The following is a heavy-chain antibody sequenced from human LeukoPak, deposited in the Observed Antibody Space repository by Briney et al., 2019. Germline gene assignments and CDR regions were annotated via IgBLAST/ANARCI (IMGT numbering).Heavy chain of an antibody. Sequence: PGGSLRLSCAASGFGFSTYEMNWVRQAPGKGLEWISYITSSSSTIYYANSVKGRFTISRDNAKKSVYLQMSSLRAEDTAVYYCTRGGNIGYNYKSFDVWGQGTMVTVSS. V-gene: IGHV3-48*03. J-gene: IGHJ3*01. D-gene: IGHD3-22*01. CDR2: ITSSSSTI. CDR1: GFGFSTYE. CDR3: TRGGNIGYNYKSFDV.